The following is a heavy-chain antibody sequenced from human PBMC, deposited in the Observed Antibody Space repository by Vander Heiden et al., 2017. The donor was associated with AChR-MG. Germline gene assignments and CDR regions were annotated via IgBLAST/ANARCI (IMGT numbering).Heavy chain of an antibody. CDR1: GFTFSSYG. Sequence: QVQLVESGGGVVQPGRSLRLSCAASGFTFSSYGMHWVRQAPGKGLEWVAVISYDGSNKYYADSVKGRFTISRDNSKNTLYLQMNSLRAEDTAVYYCAKDLAVAGTDPCFDYWGQGTLVTVSS. CDR3: AKDLAVAGTDPCFDY. D-gene: IGHD6-19*01. V-gene: IGHV3-30*18. CDR2: ISYDGSNK. J-gene: IGHJ4*02.